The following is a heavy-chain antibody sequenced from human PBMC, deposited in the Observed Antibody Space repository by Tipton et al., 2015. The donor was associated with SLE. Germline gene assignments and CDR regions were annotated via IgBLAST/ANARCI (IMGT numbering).Heavy chain of an antibody. Sequence: SLRLSCAASGFTFRTYAMAWVRQAPGKGLEWVAVISYDGSNKYYADSVKGRFTISRDNSKNTLYLQMNSLRAEDTAVYYCARDSSLYYFDYWGQGTLVTVSS. CDR2: ISYDGSNK. CDR3: ARDSSLYYFDY. J-gene: IGHJ4*02. V-gene: IGHV3-30-3*01. CDR1: GFTFRTYA.